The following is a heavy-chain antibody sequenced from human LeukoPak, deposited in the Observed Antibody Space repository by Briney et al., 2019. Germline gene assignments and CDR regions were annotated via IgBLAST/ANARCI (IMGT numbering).Heavy chain of an antibody. D-gene: IGHD3-10*01. V-gene: IGHV3-53*04. CDR3: ARDRRGYGSGSSPYYFDH. Sequence: PGGSLRLSCAASGFTVSSNYMSWVRQAPGKGLEWVSVIYSGGSTYYADSVKGRFTISRHNSKNTLYLQMSSLRAEDTAVYFCARDRRGYGSGSSPYYFDHWGQGSLVTVSS. CDR1: GFTVSSNY. CDR2: IYSGGST. J-gene: IGHJ4*02.